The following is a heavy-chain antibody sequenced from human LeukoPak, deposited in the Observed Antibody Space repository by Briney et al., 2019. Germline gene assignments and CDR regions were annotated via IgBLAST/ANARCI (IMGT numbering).Heavy chain of an antibody. J-gene: IGHJ5*02. Sequence: SETLSLTCTVSGGSISSYYWSWIRQPPGKGLGWIGYIYYSGGTNYNPSLKSRVTISVDTSKNQFSLKLSSVTAADTAVYYCARFRKNWFDPWGQGTLVTVSS. V-gene: IGHV4-59*01. CDR1: GGSISSYY. CDR2: IYYSGGT. CDR3: ARFRKNWFDP.